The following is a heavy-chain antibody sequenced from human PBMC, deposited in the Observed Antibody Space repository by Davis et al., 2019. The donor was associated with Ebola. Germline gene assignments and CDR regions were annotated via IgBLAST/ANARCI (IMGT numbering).Heavy chain of an antibody. CDR1: GFTFSTYA. J-gene: IGHJ4*01. Sequence: GGSLRLSCVASGFTFSTYAMTWVRQGPGKGLEWVSTISGSGSGTYYAESVKGRFTIFRDNSRNTVYLQMNSLRPEDTAVYYCAKDRHPLANNKIYYFDYWGPGTLVTVSS. CDR2: ISGSGSGT. CDR3: AKDRHPLANNKIYYFDY. D-gene: IGHD2/OR15-2a*01. V-gene: IGHV3-23*01.